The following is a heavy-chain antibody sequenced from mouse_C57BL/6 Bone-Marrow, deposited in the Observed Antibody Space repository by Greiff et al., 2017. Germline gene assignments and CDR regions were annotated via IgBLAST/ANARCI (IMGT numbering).Heavy chain of an antibody. D-gene: IGHD2-3*01. CDR3: ARRGYDGSFDY. CDR2: IYPGSGNT. CDR1: GYTFTDYY. Sequence: QVQLKQSGAELVRPGASVKLSCKASGYTFTDYYINWVKQRPGQGLEWIARIYPGSGNTYYNEKFKGKATLTAEKSSSTAYMQLSSLTSEDSAVYFCARRGYDGSFDYWGQGTTLTVSS. J-gene: IGHJ2*01. V-gene: IGHV1-76*01.